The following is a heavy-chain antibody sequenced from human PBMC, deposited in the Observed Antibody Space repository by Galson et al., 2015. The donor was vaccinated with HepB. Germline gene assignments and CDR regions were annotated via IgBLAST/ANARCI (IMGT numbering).Heavy chain of an antibody. D-gene: IGHD3-3*01. CDR3: ARLTSEIRFFVSERKNWFDP. CDR2: IDPSDSYT. Sequence: QSGAEVKKPGESLRISCKGSGYSFTSYWISWVRQMPGKGLEWMGRIDPSDSYTNYSPSFQGHVTISADKSISTAYLQWSSLKASDTAMYYCARLTSEIRFFVSERKNWFDPWGQGTLVTVSS. CDR1: GYSFTSYW. J-gene: IGHJ5*02. V-gene: IGHV5-10-1*01.